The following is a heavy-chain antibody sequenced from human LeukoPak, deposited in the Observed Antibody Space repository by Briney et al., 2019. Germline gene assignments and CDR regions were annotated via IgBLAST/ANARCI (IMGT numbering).Heavy chain of an antibody. CDR2: TYYRSKWYN. D-gene: IGHD3/OR15-3a*01. Sequence: SQTLSLTCAISGDSVSSNSTAWNRIRQSPSRGLEWLGRTYYRSKWYNDYAVSVKSRITINPDSSKNQFSLQLNSVTPEDTAVYYCARGPGLKFDYWGQGTLVTVSS. CDR3: ARGPGLKFDY. J-gene: IGHJ4*02. CDR1: GDSVSSNSTA. V-gene: IGHV6-1*01.